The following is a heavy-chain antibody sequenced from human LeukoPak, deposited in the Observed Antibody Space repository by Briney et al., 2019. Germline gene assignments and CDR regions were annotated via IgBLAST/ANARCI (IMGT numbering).Heavy chain of an antibody. J-gene: IGHJ5*02. Sequence: PSQTLSLTCTVSGGSISSGGYCWSWIRQHPGKGLEWIGYIFYSGSTYYNPSLKSRVSISMDTSKNQFSLNLNSVTAADTAVYYCARDRRVTVFGMVTHRWFDPWGQGTLVTVSS. CDR1: GGSISSGGYC. CDR3: ARDRRVTVFGMVTHRWFDP. D-gene: IGHD3-3*01. V-gene: IGHV4-31*03. CDR2: IFYSGST.